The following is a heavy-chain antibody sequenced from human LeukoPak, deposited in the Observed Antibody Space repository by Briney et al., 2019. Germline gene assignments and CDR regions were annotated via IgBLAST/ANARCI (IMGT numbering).Heavy chain of an antibody. CDR3: AREDSYGHYMDV. Sequence: PGGSLRLSCAASGFTFSSYAMHWVRQAPGKGLEWVAVISYDGSNKYYADSVKGRFTISRDNSKNTLYLQMNSLRAEDTAVYYCAREDSYGHYMDVWGKGTTVTVSS. D-gene: IGHD5-18*01. V-gene: IGHV3-30*04. CDR1: GFTFSSYA. J-gene: IGHJ6*03. CDR2: ISYDGSNK.